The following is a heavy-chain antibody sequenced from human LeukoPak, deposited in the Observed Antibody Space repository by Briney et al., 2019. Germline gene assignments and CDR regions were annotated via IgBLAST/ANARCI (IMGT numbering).Heavy chain of an antibody. Sequence: SETLSLTCTISGGSITDYHWIWIRQPAGKGLEWIGRLYTSGSTNYNPSLKSRVSMSVDTSKKQFSLRLSSVTAADTAIYYCASDYFDRTGYYGFIYWGQGSLVTISS. J-gene: IGHJ4*02. CDR3: ASDYFDRTGYYGFIY. CDR1: GGSITDYH. CDR2: LYTSGST. V-gene: IGHV4-4*07. D-gene: IGHD3-22*01.